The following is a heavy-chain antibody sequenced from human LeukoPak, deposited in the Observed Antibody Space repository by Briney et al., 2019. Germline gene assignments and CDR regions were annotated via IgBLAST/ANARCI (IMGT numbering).Heavy chain of an antibody. CDR3: ARSIPGKRLSYFDY. Sequence: SVKVSCKASGGTFSSYAISWVRQAPGQGLEWMGGIVPIFGTANYAQKFQGRVTITADKSTSTAYMELSSLRSEDTAVYYCARSIPGKRLSYFDYWGQGTLVTVSS. V-gene: IGHV1-69*06. J-gene: IGHJ4*02. CDR1: GGTFSSYA. D-gene: IGHD1-1*01. CDR2: IVPIFGTA.